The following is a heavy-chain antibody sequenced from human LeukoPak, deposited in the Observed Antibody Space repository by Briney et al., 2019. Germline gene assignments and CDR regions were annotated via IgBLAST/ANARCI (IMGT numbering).Heavy chain of an antibody. CDR3: ARVGDYYDSSGYYL. Sequence: ASVKVSCKACGYTFTSYGSSWVRQAPGQGLEWMGWISAYNGNTNYAQKLQGRVTMTTDTSTSTAYMELRSLRSNDTAVYYCARVGDYYDSSGYYLWGQGTLVTVSS. J-gene: IGHJ4*02. CDR2: ISAYNGNT. CDR1: GYTFTSYG. D-gene: IGHD3-22*01. V-gene: IGHV1-18*01.